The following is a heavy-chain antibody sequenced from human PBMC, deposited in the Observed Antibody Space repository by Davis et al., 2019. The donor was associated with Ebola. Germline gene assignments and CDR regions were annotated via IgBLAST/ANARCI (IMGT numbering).Heavy chain of an antibody. CDR1: GFTVSSNY. CDR3: ARAMTGYPYYYYYYGMDV. D-gene: IGHD3-9*01. V-gene: IGHV3-11*01. CDR2: ISSSGSTI. J-gene: IGHJ6*02. Sequence: GGSLRLSCAASGFTVSSNYMSWVRQAPGKGLEWVSYISSSGSTIYYADSVKGRFTISRDNAKNSLYLQMNSLRAEDTAVYYCARAMTGYPYYYYYYGMDVWGQGTTVTVSS.